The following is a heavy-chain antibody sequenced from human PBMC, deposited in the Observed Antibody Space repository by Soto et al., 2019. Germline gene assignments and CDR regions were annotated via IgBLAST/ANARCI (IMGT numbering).Heavy chain of an antibody. V-gene: IGHV3-23*01. D-gene: IGHD2-21*01. CDR3: ANEMIASTLADFFDS. J-gene: IGHJ4*02. CDR2: ISGSGGRT. CDR1: GFTFSNYG. Sequence: EVQLLESGGGLIQPGGSLRLSCEASGFTFSNYGMTWVRLAPGKGLEWVSTISGSGGRTFYADPVKGRFTISRDNSKNTLYLQMNSLRAEDTAVYYCANEMIASTLADFFDSWGQGTLVTVSS.